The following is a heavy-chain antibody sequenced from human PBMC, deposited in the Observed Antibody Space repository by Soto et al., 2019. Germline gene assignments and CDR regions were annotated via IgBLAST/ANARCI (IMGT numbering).Heavy chain of an antibody. J-gene: IGHJ5*02. Sequence: PSETLSLTCTVSGGSISSYYWSWIRQPPGKGLEWIGYIYYSGSTSYNPSLKSRVTISVDTSKNQFSLKLSSVTAADTAVYYCAGLNWNYSLRRFDPWGQGTLVTVSS. CDR3: AGLNWNYSLRRFDP. CDR1: GGSISSYY. D-gene: IGHD1-7*01. V-gene: IGHV4-59*01. CDR2: IYYSGST.